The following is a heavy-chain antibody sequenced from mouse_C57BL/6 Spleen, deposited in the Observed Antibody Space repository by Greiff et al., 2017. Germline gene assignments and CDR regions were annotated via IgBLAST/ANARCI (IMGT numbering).Heavy chain of an antibody. V-gene: IGHV1-18*01. D-gene: IGHD3-2*02. CDR1: GYTFTDYN. Sequence: EVQLQQSGPELVKPGASVKIPCKASGYTFTDYNMDWVKQSHGKSLEWIGDINPNNGGTIYNQKFKGKATLTVDKSSSTAYMELRSLTSEDTAVYYCARWGSSGYVKDAMDYWGQGTSVTVSS. CDR2: INPNNGGT. J-gene: IGHJ4*01. CDR3: ARWGSSGYVKDAMDY.